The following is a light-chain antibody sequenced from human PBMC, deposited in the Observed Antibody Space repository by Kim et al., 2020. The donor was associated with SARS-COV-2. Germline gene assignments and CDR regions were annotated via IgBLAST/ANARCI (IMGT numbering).Light chain of an antibody. CDR2: WAS. V-gene: IGKV4-1*01. CDR1: QSGLYSSNNKSY. CDR3: QQYYSTPLT. J-gene: IGKJ4*01. Sequence: DIVMTQSPDSLAVSLGERATINCKSSQSGLYSSNNKSYLAWYQQKPGQPPKLLIYWASTRESGVPDRFSGSGSGTDFTLTISSLQAEDVAVYYCQQYYSTPLTFGGGTKVDIK.